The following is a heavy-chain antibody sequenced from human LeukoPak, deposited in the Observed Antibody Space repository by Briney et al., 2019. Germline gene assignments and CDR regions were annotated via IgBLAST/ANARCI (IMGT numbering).Heavy chain of an antibody. J-gene: IGHJ6*02. D-gene: IGHD2-15*01. CDR2: ISYDGSNK. CDR3: AKVVAATVEYYYYGMDA. Sequence: GRSLRLSCAASGFTFSSYGMHWVRQAPGKGLEWVAVISYDGSNKYYADSVKGRFTISRDNSKNTLYLQMNSLRAEDTAVYYCAKVVAATVEYYYYGMDAWGQGTTVTVSS. V-gene: IGHV3-30*18. CDR1: GFTFSSYG.